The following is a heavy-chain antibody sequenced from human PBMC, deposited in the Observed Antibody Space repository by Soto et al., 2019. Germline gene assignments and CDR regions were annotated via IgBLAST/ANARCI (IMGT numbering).Heavy chain of an antibody. Sequence: GGSLSLSCAASGFTVSSNYMSWVRQAPGKRLEWVSVIYSGGSAYYSDSVKGRFTISRDNSNNTLYLQIKSLRAEDTAVYYCARSRLRSPFDYWGQGTLVTIS. CDR1: GFTVSSNY. CDR2: IYSGGSA. V-gene: IGHV3-53*01. J-gene: IGHJ4*02. CDR3: ARSRLRSPFDY.